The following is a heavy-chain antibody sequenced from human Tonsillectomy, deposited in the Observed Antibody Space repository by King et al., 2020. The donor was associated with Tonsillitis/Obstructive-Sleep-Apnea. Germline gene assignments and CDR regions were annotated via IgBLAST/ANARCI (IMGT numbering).Heavy chain of an antibody. D-gene: IGHD5-18*01. CDR1: GFSFSRNG. CDR3: ARARGYSYGRSSFDY. CDR2: IWDDGSKK. J-gene: IGHJ4*02. Sequence: VQLVVSGGGVIQPGRSLRLSCAASGFSFSRNGMHWVRQAPGKGLEWVAAIWDDGSKKYYAASVKGRFTISRDTSKNTLYLQMNSLRAEDTAVYYWARARGYSYGRSSFDYWGQGTLVSVSS. V-gene: IGHV3-33*01.